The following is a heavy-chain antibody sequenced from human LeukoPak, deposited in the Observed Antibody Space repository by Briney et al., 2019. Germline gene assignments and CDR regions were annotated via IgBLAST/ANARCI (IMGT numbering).Heavy chain of an antibody. CDR1: GGSISSSSYY. CDR2: IYYSGST. V-gene: IGHV4-39*01. J-gene: IGHJ3*02. D-gene: IGHD1-26*01. CDR3: ARHYSGSYGDAFDI. Sequence: SETLSLTCTVSGGSISSSSYYWGWIRQPPGKGLEWIGSIYYSGSTYYNPSLKSRVTISVDTSKNQFSLKLSSVTAADTAVYYCARHYSGSYGDAFDIWGQGTMVIVSS.